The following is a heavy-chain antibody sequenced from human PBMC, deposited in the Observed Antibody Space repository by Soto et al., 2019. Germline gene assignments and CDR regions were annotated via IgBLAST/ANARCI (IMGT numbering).Heavy chain of an antibody. Sequence: EVQLVESGGGLVQPGGSLRLSCAAFGFTFSDHYMDWVRQAPGKGLEWVGRIRKKVNSYTTEYAASVTGRFVISRDDSKKSLFREMENLEIEDTAVYWWARVSVIIVASQQYYGMDVWGEGTTVSVSS. CDR2: IRKKVNSYTT. V-gene: IGHV3-72*01. J-gene: IGHJ6*04. CDR3: ARVSVIIVASQQYYGMDV. CDR1: GFTFSDHY. D-gene: IGHD3-10*01.